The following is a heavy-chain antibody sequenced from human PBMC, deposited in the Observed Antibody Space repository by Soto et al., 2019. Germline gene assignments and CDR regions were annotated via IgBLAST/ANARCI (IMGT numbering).Heavy chain of an antibody. D-gene: IGHD4-17*01. Sequence: QVQLQESGPGLVKPSETLSLTCTVSGGSISSYYWSWIRQPPGKGLEWIGYIYYSGSTNYKPSLKSRVTISVDTSKNQFSLKLSSVTAADTAVYYCARVRGDYGDYGGRNWFDPWGQGTLVTVSS. J-gene: IGHJ5*02. CDR1: GGSISSYY. V-gene: IGHV4-59*01. CDR3: ARVRGDYGDYGGRNWFDP. CDR2: IYYSGST.